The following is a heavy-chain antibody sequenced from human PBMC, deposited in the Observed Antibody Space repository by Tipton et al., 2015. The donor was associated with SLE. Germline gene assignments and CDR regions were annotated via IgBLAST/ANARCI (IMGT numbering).Heavy chain of an antibody. D-gene: IGHD6-13*01. J-gene: IGHJ4*02. CDR2: IYYSGSI. Sequence: TLSLTCTVSGGSVNSGTYYWSWIRQPPGKGLEWIGNIYYSGSINYNPSLKSRVTISVDTSKNQFSLSLSSVTEADTAVYYCARDRVEYSSSDYWGQGTLVTVSS. CDR1: GGSVNSGTYY. CDR3: ARDRVEYSSSDY. V-gene: IGHV4-61*01.